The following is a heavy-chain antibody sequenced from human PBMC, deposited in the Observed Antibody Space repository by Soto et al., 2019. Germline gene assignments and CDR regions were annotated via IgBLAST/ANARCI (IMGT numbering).Heavy chain of an antibody. J-gene: IGHJ4*02. Sequence: SETLSLTCTVSGGSISSNYWTWIRQPPGKGLEWIGYVYNSGSTNYNPSLKSRVTISEDTSKSQFSLKVNSMTAADTADYYCARYRRVAVAGYTLDNWFQGILVTVSS. CDR3: ARYRRVAVAGYTLDN. D-gene: IGHD6-13*01. V-gene: IGHV4-59*01. CDR2: VYNSGST. CDR1: GGSISSNY.